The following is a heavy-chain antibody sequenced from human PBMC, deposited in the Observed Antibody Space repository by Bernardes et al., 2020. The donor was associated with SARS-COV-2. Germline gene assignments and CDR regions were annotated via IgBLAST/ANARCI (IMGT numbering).Heavy chain of an antibody. J-gene: IGHJ4*02. CDR2: LYSDGGA. V-gene: IGHV3-66*02. CDR3: ARGSGSLDC. D-gene: IGHD3-10*01. CDR1: GFSVSTNY. Sequence: GGSLRLSCVASGFSVSTNYISWVRQAPGKGLERFSVLYSDGGAYYADSVKGRFTISRDSSKNTVYLQMNNLRPEDTAVYHCARGSGSLDCWGQGTLVTISS.